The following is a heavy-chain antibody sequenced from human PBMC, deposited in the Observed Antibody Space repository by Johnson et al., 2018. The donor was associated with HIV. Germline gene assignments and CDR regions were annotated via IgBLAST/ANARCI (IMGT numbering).Heavy chain of an antibody. Sequence: QVQLVESGGGVVQPGRSLRLSCAASGFTFSSYAMHWVRQAPGKGLEWVAVISYDGSNKYYADSVKGRFTISRDNSKNTLYLQMNSLRAEDTAVYYCARSTGARAAFDIWGQGTMVTVSS. CDR2: ISYDGSNK. D-gene: IGHD7-27*01. CDR1: GFTFSSYA. J-gene: IGHJ3*02. CDR3: ARSTGARAAFDI. V-gene: IGHV3-30*04.